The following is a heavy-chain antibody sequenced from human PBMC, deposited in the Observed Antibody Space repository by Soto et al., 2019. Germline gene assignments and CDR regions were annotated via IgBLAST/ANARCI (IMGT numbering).Heavy chain of an antibody. D-gene: IGHD1-26*01. CDR1: GGTVSSYA. V-gene: IGHV1-69*01. J-gene: IGHJ4*02. Sequence: VQLVQTGAEVKKPGSSVKVSCKASGGTVSSYAISWVRQAPGQGLEWMGGFVPIVGTRVYAQGFSNRVTVTADDSSTSAYMELRSLRSEDTAVYFCAIGSTYSGEFDSWGPGTLVTVSS. CDR3: AIGSTYSGEFDS. CDR2: FVPIVGTR.